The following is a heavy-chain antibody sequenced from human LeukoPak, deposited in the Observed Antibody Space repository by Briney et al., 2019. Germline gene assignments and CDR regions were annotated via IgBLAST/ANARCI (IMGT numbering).Heavy chain of an antibody. D-gene: IGHD3-22*01. CDR2: IYYSGST. V-gene: IGHV4-59*01. Sequence: SETLSLTCTVSGASISSYYWRWIRQPPGKGLEWIGYIYYSGSTNYNPSLKSRVTISVDTSKNQFSLKLSSVTAADTAVYYCASDYDSSAYYFIWGQGTLVTVSS. CDR1: GASISSYY. J-gene: IGHJ4*02. CDR3: ASDYDSSAYYFI.